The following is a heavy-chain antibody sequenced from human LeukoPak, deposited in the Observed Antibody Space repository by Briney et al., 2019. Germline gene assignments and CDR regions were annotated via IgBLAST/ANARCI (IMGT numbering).Heavy chain of an antibody. CDR3: ASQGYCSGGSCYDY. V-gene: IGHV1-69*05. J-gene: IGHJ4*02. D-gene: IGHD2-15*01. CDR1: GGTFSSYA. CDR2: IIPIFGTA. Sequence: SVKVSCKASGGTFSSYAISWVRQAPGQGLEWMGGIIPIFGTANYAQKFQGSVTITTDESTSTAYMELSSLRSEDTAVYYCASQGYCSGGSCYDYWGQGTLVTVSS.